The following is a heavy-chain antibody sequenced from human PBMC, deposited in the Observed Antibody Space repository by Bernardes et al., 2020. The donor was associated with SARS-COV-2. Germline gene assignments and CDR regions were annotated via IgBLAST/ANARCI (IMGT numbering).Heavy chain of an antibody. CDR2: ISGSGGNT. Sequence: VGSLRLSCVVSGFPFSTYAMSWVRQTPGKGLEWVAGISGSGGNTFHADSVRGRFTISRDNSKNTLLLQMESLRPEDTALYYCTKGRGRGVIVNRLDSWGQGALVTVSS. V-gene: IGHV3-23*01. CDR1: GFPFSTYA. J-gene: IGHJ5*01. CDR3: TKGRGRGVIVNRLDS. D-gene: IGHD3-16*02.